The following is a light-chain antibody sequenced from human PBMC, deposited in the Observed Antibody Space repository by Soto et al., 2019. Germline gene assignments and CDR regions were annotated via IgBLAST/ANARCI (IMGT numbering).Light chain of an antibody. V-gene: IGKV1-12*01. CDR1: QGISGN. Sequence: DIQMTQSPSSVSASVGDRVTITCRASQGISGNLAWYQQKPGKAPNLLIYSASSLQNAVPPRFSGSGSGTDFTLTISSLQPEDFAIYYCLQANRVPLSFGQGTQLEIK. CDR2: SAS. CDR3: LQANRVPLS. J-gene: IGKJ5*01.